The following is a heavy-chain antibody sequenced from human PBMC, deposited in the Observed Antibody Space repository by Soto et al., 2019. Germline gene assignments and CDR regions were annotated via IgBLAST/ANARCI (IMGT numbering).Heavy chain of an antibody. V-gene: IGHV1-3*01. D-gene: IGHD2-15*01. CDR2: INAGNGNT. CDR1: GYTFTSYA. Sequence: QVQLVQSGAEVKKPGASVKVSCKASGYTFTSYAMHWVRQAPGQRLEWMGWINAGNGNTKYSQKFQGRVTITRDTSASTASMELSSLRSEDTAVYYCARDKGQGYCSGGSCYYYYYYGMEVWGQGTTVTVSS. J-gene: IGHJ6*02. CDR3: ARDKGQGYCSGGSCYYYYYYGMEV.